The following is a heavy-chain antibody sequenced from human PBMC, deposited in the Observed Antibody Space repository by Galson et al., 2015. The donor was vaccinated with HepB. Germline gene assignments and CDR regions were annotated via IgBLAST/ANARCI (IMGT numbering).Heavy chain of an antibody. CDR3: VRDWGFDY. J-gene: IGHJ4*02. Sequence: SLRLSCAASGVTFSSHDMFWVRQAPGKGLEWVAFISYDGDNSDYAASVKGRFTISRDNSNNTMSLQMKSLTTEDTAVYYCVRDWGFDYWGQGTLVTVSS. D-gene: IGHD3-16*01. CDR1: GVTFSSHD. CDR2: ISYDGDNS. V-gene: IGHV3-30-3*01.